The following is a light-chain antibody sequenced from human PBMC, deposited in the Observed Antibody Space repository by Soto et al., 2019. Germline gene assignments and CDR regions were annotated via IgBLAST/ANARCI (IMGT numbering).Light chain of an antibody. V-gene: IGLV2-14*01. CDR3: SSYTSSSSVV. CDR2: EVS. J-gene: IGLJ2*01. Sequence: QSALTQPPSASGSPGQSVTISCAGSISDVGGYNHVSWYQQHPGKAPKLMIYEVSNRPSGVSNRFSGSKSGNTASLTISGLQAEDEADYYCSSYTSSSSVVFGGGTKLTVL. CDR1: ISDVGGYNH.